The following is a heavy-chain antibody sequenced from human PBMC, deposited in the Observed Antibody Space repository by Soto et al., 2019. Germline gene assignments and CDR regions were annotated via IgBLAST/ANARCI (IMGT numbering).Heavy chain of an antibody. Sequence: HPGGSLRPSCAASGFTFSSYGIHWVRQAPGKGLEWVALISYDGTDQYYADSVKGRFTISRDNSKNTLYLQMSSLGPEDTAVYYCVKERYAQLLLEDYGMDVWGRGTTVTVSS. J-gene: IGHJ6*02. CDR2: ISYDGTDQ. CDR3: VKERYAQLLLEDYGMDV. CDR1: GFTFSSYG. D-gene: IGHD5-18*01. V-gene: IGHV3-30*18.